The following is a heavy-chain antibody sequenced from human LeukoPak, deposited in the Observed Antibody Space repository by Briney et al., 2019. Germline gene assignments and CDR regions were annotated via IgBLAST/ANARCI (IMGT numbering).Heavy chain of an antibody. CDR3: AGPEPHRPLDY. CDR2: MYSSGTI. CDR1: GGPESGRYD. Sequence: SETLSLPCSLCGGPESGRYDWDWLRQRPGKGVGWIGYMYSSGTINYNPSLKSRVTVSIDMYNTQFSLKLSSVTAAATAVYYWAGPEPHRPLDYWGQGTLVTVSS. J-gene: IGHJ4*02. V-gene: IGHV4-61*01.